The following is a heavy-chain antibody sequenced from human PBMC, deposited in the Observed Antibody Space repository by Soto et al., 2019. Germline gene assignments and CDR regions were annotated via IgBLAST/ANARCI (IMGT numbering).Heavy chain of an antibody. Sequence: QVQLVQSGAEVKKPGSSVKVSCKASGGTFSSYAISWVRQAPGQGLEWMGGIIPIFGTANYAQKFQGRVTITADESTSTAYIELSSLRSEDTAVYYCARAGYCSGGSCYYLPYYFDYCGQGTLVTVSS. CDR3: ARAGYCSGGSCYYLPYYFDY. CDR2: IIPIFGTA. J-gene: IGHJ4*02. D-gene: IGHD2-15*01. CDR1: GGTFSSYA. V-gene: IGHV1-69*01.